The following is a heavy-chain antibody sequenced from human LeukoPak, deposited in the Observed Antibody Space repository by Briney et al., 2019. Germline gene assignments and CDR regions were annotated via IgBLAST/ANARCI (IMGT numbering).Heavy chain of an antibody. J-gene: IGHJ4*02. Sequence: GGSLRLSCAASGFTVSSNYMSWVRQAPGKGLEWVSVIYSGGSTYYADSVKGRFTISRDNSKNTLYLQMNSLRAEDTAVYYCAGGSQTSGSYYCFDYWGQGTLVTVSS. D-gene: IGHD1-26*01. CDR2: IYSGGST. CDR1: GFTVSSNY. V-gene: IGHV3-66*02. CDR3: AGGSQTSGSYYCFDY.